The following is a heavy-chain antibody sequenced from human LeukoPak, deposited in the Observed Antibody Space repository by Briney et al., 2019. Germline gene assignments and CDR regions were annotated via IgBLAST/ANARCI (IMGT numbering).Heavy chain of an antibody. J-gene: IGHJ4*02. V-gene: IGHV4-34*01. CDR1: GGSFSGYY. CDR3: ARSRRDWGYFDY. Sequence: SETLSLTCAVYGGSFSGYYWSWIRQPPGKGLEWIGEINHSGSTNYNPSLKSRVTISVDTSKNQFSLKLSSVTAADTAVYYCARSRRDWGYFDYWDQGTLVTVSS. CDR2: INHSGST. D-gene: IGHD7-27*01.